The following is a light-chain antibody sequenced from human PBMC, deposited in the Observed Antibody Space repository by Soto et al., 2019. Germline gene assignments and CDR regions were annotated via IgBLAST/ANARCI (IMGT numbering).Light chain of an antibody. CDR1: QSIRSN. CDR2: GAS. J-gene: IGKJ5*01. Sequence: EIVLTQSPGTLSLSPGEGASLSCRASQSIRSNLAWYQQKPGQAPRLLIYGASTRATGIPARFSGSGSGTDFTLTISSLQSEDFAVYYCQQYNNWPAITFGQGTRLEIK. CDR3: QQYNNWPAIT. V-gene: IGKV3D-15*01.